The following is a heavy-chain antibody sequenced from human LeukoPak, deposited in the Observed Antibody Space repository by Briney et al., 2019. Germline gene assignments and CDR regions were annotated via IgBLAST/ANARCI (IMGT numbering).Heavy chain of an antibody. CDR1: GFTFSMYT. D-gene: IGHD5-18*01. V-gene: IGHV3-23*01. Sequence: GGSLRLSCAASGFTFSMYTMNWVRQAPGTGLEWVSGISSGSSYIYYADSVKGRFTISRDNSKNTLYLQMNSLRAEDTAVYYCAKAGYSYGYYFDYWGQGTLVTVSS. CDR3: AKAGYSYGYYFDY. J-gene: IGHJ4*02. CDR2: ISSGSSYI.